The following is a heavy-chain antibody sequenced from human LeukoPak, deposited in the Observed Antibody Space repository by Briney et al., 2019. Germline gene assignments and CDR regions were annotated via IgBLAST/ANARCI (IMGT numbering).Heavy chain of an antibody. D-gene: IGHD4-17*01. V-gene: IGHV4-39*07. CDR1: GGSISSSTYY. J-gene: IGHJ6*03. Sequence: PSETLSLTCTVSGGSISSSTYYWSWIRQPPGKGLEWIGEINHSGSTNYNPSLKSRVTISVDTSKNQFSLKLSSVTAADTVVYYCERGTYDGDYGGYYYYMDVWGKGTTVTVSS. CDR3: ERGTYDGDYGGYYYYMDV. CDR2: INHSGST.